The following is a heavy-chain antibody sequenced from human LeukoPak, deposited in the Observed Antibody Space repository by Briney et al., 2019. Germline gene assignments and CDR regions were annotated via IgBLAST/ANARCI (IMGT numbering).Heavy chain of an antibody. D-gene: IGHD6-19*01. CDR1: GFTFSSYG. CDR2: ISYDGSNK. Sequence: GGSLRLSCAASGFTFSSYGMHWVRQAPGKGLEWVAVISYDGSNKYYADSVKGQFTISRDNSKNTLYLQMNSLRAEDTAVYYCAKDPSGYSSGWSSFDYWGQGTLVTVSS. CDR3: AKDPSGYSSGWSSFDY. V-gene: IGHV3-30*18. J-gene: IGHJ4*02.